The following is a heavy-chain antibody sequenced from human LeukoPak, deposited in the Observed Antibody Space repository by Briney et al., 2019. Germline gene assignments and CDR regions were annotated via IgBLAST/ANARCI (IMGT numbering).Heavy chain of an antibody. CDR1: GFTCSSYS. Sequence: GGSLRLSCAASGFTCSSYSMNWVRQAPGKGLEWVSYISSSGSTIYYADSVKGRFTISRDNAKNSLYLQMNSLRAEDTAVYYCARGSSDPDAFDIWGQGTMVTVSS. V-gene: IGHV3-48*04. CDR3: ARGSSDPDAFDI. J-gene: IGHJ3*02. D-gene: IGHD2-21*02. CDR2: ISSSGSTI.